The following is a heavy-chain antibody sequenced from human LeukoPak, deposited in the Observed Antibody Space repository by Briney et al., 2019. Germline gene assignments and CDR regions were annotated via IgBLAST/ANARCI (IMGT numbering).Heavy chain of an antibody. CDR3: ARYKEAFAFDI. Sequence: SETLSLTCTVSGGSISSYYWSWIRQPPGKGLEWIGYIYYSGNTNYNPSLKSRVTISVDTSKNQFSLKLSSVTAADTAVYYCARYKEAFAFDIWGQGTMVTVSS. D-gene: IGHD1-1*01. J-gene: IGHJ3*02. V-gene: IGHV4-59*01. CDR2: IYYSGNT. CDR1: GGSISSYY.